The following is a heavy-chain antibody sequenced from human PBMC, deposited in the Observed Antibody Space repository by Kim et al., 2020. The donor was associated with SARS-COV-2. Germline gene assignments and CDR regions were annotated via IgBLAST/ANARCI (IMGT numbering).Heavy chain of an antibody. CDR2: INPTSGDT. J-gene: IGHJ4*02. V-gene: IGHV1-2*06. CDR1: GYTFIGYY. CDR3: ARENQAGYFGSEDSG. D-gene: IGHD3-3*01. Sequence: ASVKVSCKTSGYTFIGYYIHWVRQAPGQGLEWMGRINPTSGDTTYAQTFQGRVTMTRDTSTSTAYMELSRLRSDDTAVYFCARENQAGYFGSEDSGWGQGTLVTVSS.